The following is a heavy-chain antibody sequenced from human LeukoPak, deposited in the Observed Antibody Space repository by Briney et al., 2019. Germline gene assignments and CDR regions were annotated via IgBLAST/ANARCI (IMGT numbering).Heavy chain of an antibody. V-gene: IGHV3-64*01. J-gene: IGHJ4*02. CDR3: ARSPYYDILTGHFDY. Sequence: GGSLRLSCAASEFSVGSNYMTWVRQAPGKGLEYVSAISSNGGSTYYANSAKGRFTISRDNSKNTLYLQMGSLRAEDMAVYYCARSPYYDILTGHFDYWGQGTLVTVSS. D-gene: IGHD3-9*01. CDR1: EFSVGSNY. CDR2: ISSNGGST.